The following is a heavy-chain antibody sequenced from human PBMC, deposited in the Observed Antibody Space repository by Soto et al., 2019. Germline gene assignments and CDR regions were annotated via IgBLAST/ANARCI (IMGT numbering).Heavy chain of an antibody. J-gene: IGHJ6*04. CDR1: GGSFSGYY. V-gene: IGHV4-34*01. D-gene: IGHD6-13*01. CDR3: ARAVPCEKPTCSWPMDV. Sequence: SETLSLTCAVYGGSFSGYYWSWIRQPPGKGLEWIGEINHNGSTNYNPSLKSRVTISVDTSKNQFSLKLSSVTAADTAVYYCARAVPCEKPTCSWPMDVWGKGTTVTVSS. CDR2: INHNGST.